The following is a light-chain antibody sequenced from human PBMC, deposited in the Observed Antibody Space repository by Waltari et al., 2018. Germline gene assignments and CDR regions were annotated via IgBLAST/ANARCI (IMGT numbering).Light chain of an antibody. CDR3: QHYVRLPAT. CDR2: GAS. V-gene: IGKV3-20*01. Sequence: EIVLTQSPGSLSPSPGERVTLSCRASQSVSRALAWYQQKPGQAPRLLIFGASNRATGIPDRFSGSGSETDFSLTISRVEPEDFAVYYCQHYVRLPATFGRGTKVEIK. CDR1: QSVSRA. J-gene: IGKJ1*01.